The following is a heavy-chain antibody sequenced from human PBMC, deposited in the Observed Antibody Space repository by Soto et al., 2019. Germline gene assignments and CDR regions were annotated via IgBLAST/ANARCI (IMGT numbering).Heavy chain of an antibody. D-gene: IGHD3-10*01. Sequence: QGQLVESGGGVVQPGRSLRLSCAASGFSFGTYGMHWVRQAPGKGPEWVAVIWFDGSDKYYADSVKGRFTISIDNSKNTLYLQINSLRAEDTALYYCARDPRGIAGTDAFDISGQGTMVTASS. J-gene: IGHJ3*02. CDR2: IWFDGSDK. CDR3: ARDPRGIAGTDAFDI. CDR1: GFSFGTYG. V-gene: IGHV3-33*01.